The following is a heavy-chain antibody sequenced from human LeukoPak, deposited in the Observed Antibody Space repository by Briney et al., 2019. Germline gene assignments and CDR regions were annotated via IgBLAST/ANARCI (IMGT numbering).Heavy chain of an antibody. CDR2: ISSSSSYI. V-gene: IGHV3-21*01. CDR3: ARDRDNFWSGYYSGPDY. D-gene: IGHD3-3*01. CDR1: GFTFSSYS. J-gene: IGHJ4*02. Sequence: PGGSLRLSCAASGFTFSSYSMNWVRQAPGKGLEWVSSISSSSSYIYYADSVKGRFTISRDNAKNSLYLQMNSLRAEDTAVYYCARDRDNFWSGYYSGPDYWGQGTLVTVSS.